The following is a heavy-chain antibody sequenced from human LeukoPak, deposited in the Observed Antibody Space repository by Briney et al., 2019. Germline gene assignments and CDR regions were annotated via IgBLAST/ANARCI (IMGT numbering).Heavy chain of an antibody. J-gene: IGHJ4*02. CDR2: INSISSYI. CDR3: ARDSYYYDSGGFDF. V-gene: IGHV3-21*01. Sequence: GGSLRLSCPGSGFTFSDYTMNWVRQAPGKGVTWVSSINSISSYIYYGDSVKGRLPNSRDTTKIATYLQMNSLRPESTAVYYCARDSYYYDSGGFDFWGQGPPVPVSA. D-gene: IGHD3-22*01. CDR1: GFTFSDYT.